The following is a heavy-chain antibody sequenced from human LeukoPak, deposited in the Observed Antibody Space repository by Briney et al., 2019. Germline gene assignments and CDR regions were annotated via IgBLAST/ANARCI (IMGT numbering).Heavy chain of an antibody. CDR2: ITNSSSYI. J-gene: IGHJ4*02. Sequence: GGSLRLSCAASGFTFTTYTMNWVRQAPGKGLEYVSSITNSSSYIYYADSVKGRLTVSRDNAKNSLYLQMNSLRAEDTGVYYCARVRGDWDFDYWGQGTLVTVSS. CDR3: ARVRGDWDFDY. V-gene: IGHV3-21*01. CDR1: GFTFTTYT. D-gene: IGHD2-21*02.